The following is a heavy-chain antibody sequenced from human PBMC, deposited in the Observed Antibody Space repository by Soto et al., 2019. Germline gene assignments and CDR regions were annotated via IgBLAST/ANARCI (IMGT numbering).Heavy chain of an antibody. D-gene: IGHD6-13*01. CDR1: AGSISSSDYF. J-gene: IGHJ4*02. Sequence: QLQLQESGPGLVKPSETLSLICTVSAGSISSSDYFWGWIRQPPGKGLEWIGSIYYSGSTYYRPSLKSRVPLSVDTSKNQFSLQLSSVTAADTAVYYCARGFGSSWTTFDDWGQGTLVTVSS. V-gene: IGHV4-39*01. CDR2: IYYSGST. CDR3: ARGFGSSWTTFDD.